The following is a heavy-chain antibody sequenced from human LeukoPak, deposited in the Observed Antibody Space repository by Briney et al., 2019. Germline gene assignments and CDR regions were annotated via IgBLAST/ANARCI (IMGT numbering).Heavy chain of an antibody. V-gene: IGHV1-69*13. J-gene: IGHJ6*02. D-gene: IGHD5-12*01. CDR1: GGTFSSYA. CDR3: ATLSDIVATVTTIENYYYYGMDV. Sequence: SVKVSCKASGGTFSSYAISWVRQAPGQGLEWMGGIIPIFGTANYAQKFQGRVTITADESTSTAYMELSSLRSEDTAVYYCATLSDIVATVTTIENYYYYGMDVWGQGTTVTVSS. CDR2: IIPIFGTA.